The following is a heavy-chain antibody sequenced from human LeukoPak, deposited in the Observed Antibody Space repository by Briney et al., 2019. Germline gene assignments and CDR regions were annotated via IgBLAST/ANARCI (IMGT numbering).Heavy chain of an antibody. D-gene: IGHD3-16*02. CDR1: GYSISSGYY. Sequence: SETLSLTCAVSGYSISSGYYWGWIRQPPGKGLEWIGSIYHSGSTYYNPSLKSRVTISVDTSKNQFSLKLSSVNAADTAVFYCARRVWGSYRYTDFDYWGQGTLVTVSS. CDR2: IYHSGST. J-gene: IGHJ4*02. V-gene: IGHV4-38-2*01. CDR3: ARRVWGSYRYTDFDY.